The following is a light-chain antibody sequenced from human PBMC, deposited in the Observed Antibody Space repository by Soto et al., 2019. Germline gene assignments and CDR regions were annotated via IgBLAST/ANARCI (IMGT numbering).Light chain of an antibody. CDR3: QQYGSSPVT. V-gene: IGKV3-20*01. CDR1: QSVSSSY. J-gene: IGKJ1*01. CDR2: GAS. Sequence: EVVLTQFPDTLSLSPGERATLSCRASQSVSSSYLAWYQQKPGQAPRLLIYGASSRATGIPDRFSGSGSGTDFTLTISRLEPEDFAVYYCQQYGSSPVTFGQGTKVDIK.